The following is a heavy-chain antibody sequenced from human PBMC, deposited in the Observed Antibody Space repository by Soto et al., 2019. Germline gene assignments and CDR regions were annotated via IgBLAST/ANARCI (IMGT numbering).Heavy chain of an antibody. Sequence: PSETLSLTGTVSGASITFGGYSWSWIRQTPGKGLEWIGYINHLETTFYNPSFESRLTLSIDRAKNQFSLKLHSMSAADRAVYFCARGGGSDSFDYWGQGILVTASS. CDR2: INHLETT. J-gene: IGHJ4*02. CDR1: GASITFGGYS. CDR3: ARGGGSDSFDY. D-gene: IGHD1-26*01. V-gene: IGHV4-30-2*01.